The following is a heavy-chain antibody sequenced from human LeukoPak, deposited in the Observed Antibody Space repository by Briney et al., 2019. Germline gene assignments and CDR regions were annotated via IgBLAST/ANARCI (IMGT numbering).Heavy chain of an antibody. CDR1: GGSIRSYY. CDR2: IYYSGST. D-gene: IGHD3-22*01. Sequence: SETLSLTCTVSGGSIRSYYWSWIRQPPGKGLEWIGYIYYSGSTNYNPSLKSRVTISVDTSKNQFSLKLSSVTAADTAVYYCARHGLNYYDSSGYWDNWFDPWGQGTLVTVSS. J-gene: IGHJ5*02. CDR3: ARHGLNYYDSSGYWDNWFDP. V-gene: IGHV4-59*08.